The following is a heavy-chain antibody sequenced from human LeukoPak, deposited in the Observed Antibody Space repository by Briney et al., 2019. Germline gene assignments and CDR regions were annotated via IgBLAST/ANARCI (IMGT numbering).Heavy chain of an antibody. Sequence: PSETLSLTCTVSGGSISSYYWSWIRQPPGKGLEWIGYIYYSGSTNYNPTLKSRVTISVDTSKNQFSLKLSSVTAADTAVYYCARDRDGYLYYFDYWGQGTLVTVSS. V-gene: IGHV4-59*01. J-gene: IGHJ4*02. CDR2: IYYSGST. CDR1: GGSISSYY. CDR3: ARDRDGYLYYFDY. D-gene: IGHD5-24*01.